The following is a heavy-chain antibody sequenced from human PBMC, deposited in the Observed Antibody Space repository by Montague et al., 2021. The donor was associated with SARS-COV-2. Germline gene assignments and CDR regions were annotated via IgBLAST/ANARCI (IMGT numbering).Heavy chain of an antibody. V-gene: IGHV4-59*08. J-gene: IGHJ4*02. Sequence: SETLSLTCSVYGGSISSSYWSWIRQPPGKGLEWIGYINHYGSAKYNPSLKSRVTISVDTSKNQFSLKLRSVTAVDTAVYYCARHANRDWYYFDYWGQGTLVTVSS. D-gene: IGHD1-14*01. CDR2: INHYGSA. CDR1: GGSISSSY. CDR3: ARHANRDWYYFDY.